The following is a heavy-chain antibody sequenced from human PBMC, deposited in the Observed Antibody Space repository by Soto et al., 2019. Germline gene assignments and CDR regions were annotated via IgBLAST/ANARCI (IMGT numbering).Heavy chain of an antibody. Sequence: GSGPTLVNPTQTLTLTCTFSGFSLSTSGVGVGWIRQPPGKALEWLALIYWDDDKRYSPSLKSRLTITKDTSKNQVVLTMTNMDPVDTATYYCAHSRLLWYHQDYYYMDVWGKGTTVTVSS. D-gene: IGHD3-10*01. V-gene: IGHV2-5*02. J-gene: IGHJ6*03. CDR3: AHSRLLWYHQDYYYMDV. CDR1: GFSLSTSGVG. CDR2: IYWDDDK.